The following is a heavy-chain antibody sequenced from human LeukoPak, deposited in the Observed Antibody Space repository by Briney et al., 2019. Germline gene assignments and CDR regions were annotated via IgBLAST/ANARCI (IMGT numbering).Heavy chain of an antibody. CDR1: GFTFSSYA. V-gene: IGHV3-30-3*01. CDR3: ATARFCSY. J-gene: IGHJ4*02. CDR2: ISYDGSNK. Sequence: PGGSLRLSCAASGFTFSSYAMHWVRQAPGKGLEWVAVISYDGSNKYYADSVKGRFTISRDNAKNSLYLQMNSLRAEDTAVYYCATARFCSYWGQGTLVTVSS. D-gene: IGHD3-3*01.